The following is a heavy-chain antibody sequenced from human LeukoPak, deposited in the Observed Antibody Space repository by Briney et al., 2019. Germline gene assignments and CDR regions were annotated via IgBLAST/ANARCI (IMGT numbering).Heavy chain of an antibody. CDR2: TYYRSKWYN. CDR3: ARFSRDAFDI. Sequence: SQTLSLTCAISGDSVSSNSAAWNWIRQSPSRGLEWLGRTYYRSKWYNEYAVFVKSRMTINPDTSKNQFPLQLNSLTPEDTAVYYCARFSRDAFDIWGQGTMVSVSS. V-gene: IGHV6-1*01. CDR1: GDSVSSNSAA. J-gene: IGHJ3*02. D-gene: IGHD3-3*02.